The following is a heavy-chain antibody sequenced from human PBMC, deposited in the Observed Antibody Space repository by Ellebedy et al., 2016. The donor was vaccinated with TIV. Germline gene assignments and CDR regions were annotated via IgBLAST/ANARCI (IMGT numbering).Heavy chain of an antibody. CDR1: GGSFSAFY. Sequence: SETLSLTXAVYGGSFSAFYWSWIRQPPGKGLEWIGEINDSGSTNYNSSLKSRVTISGDMFKRQFSLKGSSVTAADTAMYYCARSLHKFDSVDYRSLTTAKDYWGQGTLVTVSS. CDR2: INDSGST. V-gene: IGHV4-34*01. D-gene: IGHD3-22*01. J-gene: IGHJ4*02. CDR3: ARSLHKFDSVDYRSLTTAKDY.